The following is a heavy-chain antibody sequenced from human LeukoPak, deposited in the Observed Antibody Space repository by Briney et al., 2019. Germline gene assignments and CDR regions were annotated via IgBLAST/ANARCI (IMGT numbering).Heavy chain of an antibody. Sequence: PGRSLRLSCAASGFTFSGSAMHWVRQASGKGLEWVGRIRSKANSYATAYAASVKGRFTISRDDSKNTAYLQMNSLKTEDTAVYYCTRYSERGIDYWGQGTLVTVSS. CDR1: GFTFSGSA. CDR2: IRSKANSYAT. J-gene: IGHJ4*02. CDR3: TRYSERGIDY. V-gene: IGHV3-73*01. D-gene: IGHD1-1*01.